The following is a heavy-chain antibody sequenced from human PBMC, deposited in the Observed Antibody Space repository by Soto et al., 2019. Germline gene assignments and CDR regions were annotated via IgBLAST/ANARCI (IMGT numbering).Heavy chain of an antibody. CDR2: IYHSGST. CDR1: GYSISSGYY. CDR3: AREYSSSSWFDP. V-gene: IGHV4-38-2*02. D-gene: IGHD6-6*01. J-gene: IGHJ5*02. Sequence: SETLSLTCTVSGYSISSGYYWGWIRQPPGKGLEWIGSIYHSGSTYYNPSLKSRVTISVDTSKNQFSLKLSSVTAADTAVYYCAREYSSSSWFDPWGQGTLVTVSS.